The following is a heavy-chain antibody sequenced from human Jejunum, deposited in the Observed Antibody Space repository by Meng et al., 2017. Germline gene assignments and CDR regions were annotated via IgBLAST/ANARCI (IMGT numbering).Heavy chain of an antibody. Sequence: QVQCQESGPGLVKPWGTLSLTCAVSGDSISSSYWWSWVRQSPGKGLEWIGEIYHSGTTNYNPSLKSRVTLSVDKSKNQFSLNLSSVTAADTAVYFCARDFEALNGVWGQGTLVTVSS. V-gene: IGHV4-4*02. CDR1: GDSISSSYW. CDR2: IYHSGTT. CDR3: ARDFEALNGV. J-gene: IGHJ1*01. D-gene: IGHD2-8*01.